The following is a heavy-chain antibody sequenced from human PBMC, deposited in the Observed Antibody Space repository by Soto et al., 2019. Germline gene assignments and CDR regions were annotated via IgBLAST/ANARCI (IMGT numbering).Heavy chain of an antibody. CDR3: ARDPLAARPLDD. CDR2: IYYSGST. J-gene: IGHJ4*02. D-gene: IGHD6-6*01. V-gene: IGHV4-30-4*01. Sequence: TLSLICTVPGGSISRGEYYWSWLRQPPGKGLEWIGYIYYSGSTYYNPSLKSRVTISVDTSKNQFSLKLSSVTAADTAVYYCARDPLAARPLDDWGQGTLVTVSS. CDR1: GGSISRGEYY.